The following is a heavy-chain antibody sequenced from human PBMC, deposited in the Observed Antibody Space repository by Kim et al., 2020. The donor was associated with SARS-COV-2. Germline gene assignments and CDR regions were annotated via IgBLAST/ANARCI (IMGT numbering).Heavy chain of an antibody. V-gene: IGHV4-31*03. CDR1: GGSISSGGYY. J-gene: IGHJ3*02. Sequence: SETLSLTCTVSGGSISSGGYYWSWIRQHPGKGLEWIGYIYYSGSTYYNPSLKSRVTISVDTSKNQFSLKLSSVTAADTAVYYCARDSILASYSGYDVPIRSRAAFDIWGQGTMVTVSS. CDR2: IYYSGST. D-gene: IGHD5-12*01. CDR3: ARDSILASYSGYDVPIRSRAAFDI.